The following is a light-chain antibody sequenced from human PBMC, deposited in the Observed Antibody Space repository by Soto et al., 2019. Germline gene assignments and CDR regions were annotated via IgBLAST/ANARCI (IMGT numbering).Light chain of an antibody. CDR3: RSYEITPHNYF. CDR2: GDN. CDR1: TSNIGAPYD. J-gene: IGLJ1*01. Sequence: QSVLTQPPSVSGAPGQRVSISCTGSTSNIGAPYDVHWYQHLPGTAPKLLIYGDNNRPSGVPDRFSGSKSGTSASLAITRPQAEDEANYYCRSYEITPHNYFFETGTKGTDL. V-gene: IGLV1-40*01.